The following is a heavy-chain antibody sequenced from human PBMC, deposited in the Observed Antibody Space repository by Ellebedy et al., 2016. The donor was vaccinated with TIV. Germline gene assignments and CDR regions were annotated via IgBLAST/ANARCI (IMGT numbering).Heavy chain of an antibody. CDR2: ISAYNGNT. J-gene: IGHJ5*02. D-gene: IGHD3-16*01. Sequence: ASVKVSXXASGYTFTSYGISWVRQAPGQGLEWMGWISAYNGNTNYAQKLQGRVTMTTDTSTSTAYMELRSLRSDDTAVYYCARVGPDVRADWFDPWGQGTLVTVSS. CDR3: ARVGPDVRADWFDP. V-gene: IGHV1-18*04. CDR1: GYTFTSYG.